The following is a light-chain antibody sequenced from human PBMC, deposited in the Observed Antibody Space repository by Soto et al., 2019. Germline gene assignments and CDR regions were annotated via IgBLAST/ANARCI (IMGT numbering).Light chain of an antibody. CDR3: QQYGSSPQT. CDR1: QTVSSSY. Sequence: EIVLTQSPGTLSLSPGERATLSCRAGQTVSSSYLAWYQQKPGQAPRLLIYGASNRATGIPDRFSGSGSGTDFTLTISRLEPEDVAVYYCQQYGSSPQTFDQGTKVEIK. V-gene: IGKV3-20*01. J-gene: IGKJ1*01. CDR2: GAS.